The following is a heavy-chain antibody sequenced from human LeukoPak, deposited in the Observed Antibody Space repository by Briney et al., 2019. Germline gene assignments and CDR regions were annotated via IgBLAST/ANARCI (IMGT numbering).Heavy chain of an antibody. V-gene: IGHV3-23*01. CDR1: GFTFSHDA. Sequence: GGSLRLSCRASGFTFSHDAMTWVRQAPGKGLEWVSAISRTGDDSHYADSVKGRFTISRDNFKNTLYLQMNNLRGDDTAVYYCARRIEADYWGQGTLVTVSS. CDR2: ISRTGDDS. CDR3: ARRIEADY. J-gene: IGHJ4*02.